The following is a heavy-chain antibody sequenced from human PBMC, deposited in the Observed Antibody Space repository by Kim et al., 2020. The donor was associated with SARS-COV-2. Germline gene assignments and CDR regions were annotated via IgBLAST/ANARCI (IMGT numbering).Heavy chain of an antibody. CDR3: ARDSGTGLLEWLLEFDYYYMDV. J-gene: IGHJ6*03. CDR2: IWYDGSNK. Sequence: GGSLRLSCAASGFTFSSYGMHWVRQAPGKGLEWVAVIWYDGSNKYYADSVKGRFTISRDNSKNTLYLQMNSLRAEDTAVYYCARDSGTGLLEWLLEFDYYYMDVWGKGTTVTVSS. CDR1: GFTFSSYG. V-gene: IGHV3-33*01. D-gene: IGHD3-3*01.